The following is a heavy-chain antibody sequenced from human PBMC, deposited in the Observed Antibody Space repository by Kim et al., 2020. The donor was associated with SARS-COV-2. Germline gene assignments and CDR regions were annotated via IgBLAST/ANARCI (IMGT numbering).Heavy chain of an antibody. J-gene: IGHJ4*02. CDR1: GFTFSSYG. D-gene: IGHD3-10*01. CDR2: IWYDGSNK. CDR3: ARSQDGGWFGEPAGDY. V-gene: IGHV3-33*01. Sequence: GGSLRLSCAASGFTFSSYGMHWVRQAPGKGLEWVAVIWYDGSNKYYADSVKGRFTISRDNSKNTLYLQMNSLRAEDTAVYYCARSQDGGWFGEPAGDYWGQGTLVTVSS.